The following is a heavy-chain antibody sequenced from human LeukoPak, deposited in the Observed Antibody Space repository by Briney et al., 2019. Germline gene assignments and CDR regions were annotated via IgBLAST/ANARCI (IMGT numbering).Heavy chain of an antibody. CDR1: GFTFSDYW. CDR3: KSGGAAPGSFDN. V-gene: IGHV3-7*01. J-gene: IGHJ4*02. CDR2: IKCDGDEE. D-gene: IGHD1-1*01. Sequence: GGSLRLSCAASGFTFSDYWMSWMRQAPGKGLEWVANIKCDGDEEYYVDSVKGRFTISRDNAKNSVYLQLNSLRVEDTAVYYCKSGGAAPGSFDNWGQGTLVTVSP.